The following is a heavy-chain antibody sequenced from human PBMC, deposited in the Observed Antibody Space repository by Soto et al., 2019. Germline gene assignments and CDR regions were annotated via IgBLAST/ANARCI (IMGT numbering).Heavy chain of an antibody. J-gene: IGHJ4*02. V-gene: IGHV3-7*04. Sequence: EVQLGESGGGLVQPGGSLRLTCEASGFTLSAYWMSWVRQAPGKGLEWVANVKEDGSDKYYVDSVKGRFTISRDNAKNSLYLQMNSLRAEDTAVYYCARGGGNFDQWGQGTLVTVSS. CDR1: GFTLSAYW. CDR3: ARGGGNFDQ. D-gene: IGHD3-16*01. CDR2: VKEDGSDK.